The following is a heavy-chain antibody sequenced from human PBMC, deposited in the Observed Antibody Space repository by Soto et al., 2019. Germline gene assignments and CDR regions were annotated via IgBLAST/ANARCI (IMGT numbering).Heavy chain of an antibody. J-gene: IGHJ4*02. V-gene: IGHV3-33*01. CDR3: TRAAIKGELLGY. Sequence: QVQLVESGGGVVQPGRSLRLSCAASGFTFNNYGMHWVRQAPGKGLEWVALIWHDGSNKGYADSVKCRFTISRDNSKNTFNLQMNSLRVEDTAVYYCTRAAIKGELLGYWGQGTQVTVSS. CDR2: IWHDGSNK. D-gene: IGHD1-26*01. CDR1: GFTFNNYG.